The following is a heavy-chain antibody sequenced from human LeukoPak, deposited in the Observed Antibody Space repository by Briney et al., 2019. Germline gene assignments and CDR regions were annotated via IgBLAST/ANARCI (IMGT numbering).Heavy chain of an antibody. CDR3: AMEGIAAAGKGDFDY. CDR2: ISSSSSYI. V-gene: IGHV3-21*01. Sequence: GGSLRLSCAASGFTFSSYSMNWVRQAPGKGLEWVSSISSSSSYIYYADSVKGRFTISRDNAKNSLYLQMNSLRAEDTAVYYCAMEGIAAAGKGDFDYWGQGTLVTVSS. J-gene: IGHJ4*02. CDR1: GFTFSSYS. D-gene: IGHD6-13*01.